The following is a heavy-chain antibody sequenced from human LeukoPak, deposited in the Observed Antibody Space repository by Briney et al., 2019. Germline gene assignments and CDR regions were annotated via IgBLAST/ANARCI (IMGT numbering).Heavy chain of an antibody. V-gene: IGHV4-59*01. J-gene: IGHJ4*02. D-gene: IGHD1-26*01. CDR3: ARGDASGRPGIAFDY. CDR2: FHDSEST. CDR1: GGSISNNY. Sequence: SETLSLTCNVSGGSISNNYWSWIRQPPGKGLEWIGYFHDSESTNYNPSLKSRVSISVDTSKNQVSLKRTSVTAADTAVYHCARGDASGRPGIAFDYWGQGTLVTVSS.